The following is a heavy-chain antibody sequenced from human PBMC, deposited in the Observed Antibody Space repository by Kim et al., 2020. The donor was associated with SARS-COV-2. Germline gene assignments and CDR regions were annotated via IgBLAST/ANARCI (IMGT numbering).Heavy chain of an antibody. V-gene: IGHV3-23*01. CDR3: AKHATLYGATDY. Sequence: YYADSVKGRFTISRDNAKNTLYLQMNSLRAEDTAVYYCAKHATLYGATDYWGQGTLVTVSS. J-gene: IGHJ4*02. D-gene: IGHD2-15*01.